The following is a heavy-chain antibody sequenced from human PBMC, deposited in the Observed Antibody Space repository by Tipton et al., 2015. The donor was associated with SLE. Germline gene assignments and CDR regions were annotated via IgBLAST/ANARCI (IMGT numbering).Heavy chain of an antibody. D-gene: IGHD2-21*01. V-gene: IGHV4-61*09. CDR1: GGSISSGSYY. Sequence: TLSLTCNVSGGSISSGSYYWSWIRQPAGKGLEWIGHVYTSGITNFNPSLKSRVTISLDTPNNQFSLNLISVTAADTAVYFCARSPAYCGGDCYDNWFDPWGQGTLVTVSS. J-gene: IGHJ5*02. CDR2: VYTSGIT. CDR3: ARSPAYCGGDCYDNWFDP.